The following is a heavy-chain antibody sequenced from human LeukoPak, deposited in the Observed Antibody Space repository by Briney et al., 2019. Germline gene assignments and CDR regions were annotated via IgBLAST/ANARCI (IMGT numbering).Heavy chain of an antibody. CDR2: IIPIFGTA. CDR3: AREYDILTGYYMSYFGY. V-gene: IGHV1-69*06. Sequence: ASVKVSCKASGGTFSSYAISWVRQAPGQGLEWMGGIIPIFGTANYAQKLQGRVTITADKSTSTAYMELSSLRSEDTAVYYCAREYDILTGYYMSYFGYWGQGTLVTVSS. D-gene: IGHD3-9*01. J-gene: IGHJ4*02. CDR1: GGTFSSYA.